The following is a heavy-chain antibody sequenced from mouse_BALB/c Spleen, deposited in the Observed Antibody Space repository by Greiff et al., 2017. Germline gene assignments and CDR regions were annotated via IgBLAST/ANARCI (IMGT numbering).Heavy chain of an antibody. D-gene: IGHD2-10*01. J-gene: IGHJ4*01. Sequence: VKLVESGPGLVAPSQSLSITCTVSGFSLTSYGVHWVRQPPGKGLEWLGVIWAGGSTNYNSALMSRLSISKDNSKSQVFLKMNSLQTDDTAMYYCARDLLSDAMAYWGQGTSVTVSS. V-gene: IGHV2-9*02. CDR1: GFSLTSYG. CDR3: ARDLLSDAMAY. CDR2: IWAGGST.